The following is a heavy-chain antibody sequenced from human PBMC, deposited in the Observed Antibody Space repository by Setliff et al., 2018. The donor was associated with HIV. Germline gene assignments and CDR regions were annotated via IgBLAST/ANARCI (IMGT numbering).Heavy chain of an antibody. J-gene: IGHJ4*02. V-gene: IGHV4-34*01. CDR1: VESFSGFY. D-gene: IGHD3-10*01. CDR3: ARGWFGGYYFDY. Sequence: SETLSLTCAVYVESFSGFYWSWIRQPPGKGLGWIGEINHSGSTNYNPSLKSRVTISVDTSKNQFSLKLSFVTAADTAVYYCARGWFGGYYFDYWGQGTLVTVSS. CDR2: INHSGST.